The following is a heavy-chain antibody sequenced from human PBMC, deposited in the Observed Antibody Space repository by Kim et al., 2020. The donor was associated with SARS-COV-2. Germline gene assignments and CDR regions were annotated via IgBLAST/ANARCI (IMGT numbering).Heavy chain of an antibody. V-gene: IGHV3-30*04. CDR3: AREGYSGYDFHDYYYYGMDV. J-gene: IGHJ6*02. D-gene: IGHD5-12*01. Sequence: GGSLRLSCAASGFTFSSYAMHWVRQAPGKGLEWVAVISYDGSNKYYADSVKGRFTISRDNSKNTLYLQMNSLRAEDTAVYYCAREGYSGYDFHDYYYYGMDVWGQGTPVTVSS. CDR2: ISYDGSNK. CDR1: GFTFSSYA.